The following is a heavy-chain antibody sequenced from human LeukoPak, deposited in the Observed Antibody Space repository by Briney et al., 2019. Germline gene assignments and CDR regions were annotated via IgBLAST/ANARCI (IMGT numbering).Heavy chain of an antibody. Sequence: GGSLRLSCAASGFTVSSNYMSWVRQAPGKGLEWVSVIYSGGSTYYADSVKGRFTISRDNSKNTLYLQMNSLRAEDTAVYYCARSSWGYDILTGHSYFDYWGQGTLVTVSS. CDR2: IYSGGST. CDR1: GFTVSSNY. V-gene: IGHV3-53*01. J-gene: IGHJ4*02. D-gene: IGHD3-9*01. CDR3: ARSSWGYDILTGHSYFDY.